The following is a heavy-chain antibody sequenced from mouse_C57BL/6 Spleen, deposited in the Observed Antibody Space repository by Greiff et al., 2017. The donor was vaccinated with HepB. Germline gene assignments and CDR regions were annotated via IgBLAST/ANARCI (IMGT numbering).Heavy chain of an antibody. D-gene: IGHD2-3*01. CDR3: TCRDGYLAMDY. J-gene: IGHJ4*01. V-gene: IGHV6-3*01. Sequence: EVMLVESGGGLVQPGGSMKLSCVASGFTFSNYWMNWVRQSPEKGLEWVAQIRLKSDNYATHYAESVKGRFTISRDDSKSSVYLQMNNLRAEDTGIYYCTCRDGYLAMDYWGQVTSVTVSS. CDR2: IRLKSDNYAT. CDR1: GFTFSNYW.